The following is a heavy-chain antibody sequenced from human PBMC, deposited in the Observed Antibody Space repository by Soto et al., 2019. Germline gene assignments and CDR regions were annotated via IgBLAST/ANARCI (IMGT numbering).Heavy chain of an antibody. CDR3: AKAHGWGGNYYYYGMDV. Sequence: GGSLRLSCAASGFTFSSYGMHWVRQAPGKGLEWVAVISYDGSNKYYADSVKGRFTISRDNSKNTLYLQMNSLRAEDTAVYYCAKAHGWGGNYYYYGMDVWGQGTTGNVSS. V-gene: IGHV3-30*18. CDR2: ISYDGSNK. D-gene: IGHD2-15*01. J-gene: IGHJ6*02. CDR1: GFTFSSYG.